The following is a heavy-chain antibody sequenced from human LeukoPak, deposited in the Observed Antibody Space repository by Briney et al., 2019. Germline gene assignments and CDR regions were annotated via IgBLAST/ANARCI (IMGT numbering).Heavy chain of an antibody. Sequence: SETLSLTCTISGDSISSSSYYWGWIRQPPGKGLEWIGDIYYRGSTYYNPSLKSRVTISVDTSKNQFSLKLSSVTAADTAVYYCATDYYGSVNAFDIWGQGTMVTVSS. J-gene: IGHJ3*02. V-gene: IGHV4-39*07. CDR2: IYYRGST. CDR1: GDSISSSSYY. CDR3: ATDYYGSVNAFDI. D-gene: IGHD3-10*01.